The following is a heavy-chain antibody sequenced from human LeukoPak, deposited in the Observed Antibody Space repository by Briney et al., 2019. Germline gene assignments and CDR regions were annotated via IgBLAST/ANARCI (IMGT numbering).Heavy chain of an antibody. CDR3: ARDLYYDSSGYYRDY. J-gene: IGHJ4*02. CDR1: GYTFTSYY. V-gene: IGHV1-46*01. D-gene: IGHD3-22*01. Sequence: ASVKVSCKASGYTFTSYYTHWVRQAPGQGLEWMGITNPSGGSASYAQKFQGRVTMTRDTSTSTVYMELSSLRSEDTAVYYCARDLYYDSSGYYRDYWGQGTLVTVSS. CDR2: TNPSGGSA.